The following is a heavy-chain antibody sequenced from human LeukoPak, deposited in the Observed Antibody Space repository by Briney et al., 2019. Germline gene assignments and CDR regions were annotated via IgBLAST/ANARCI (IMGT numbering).Heavy chain of an antibody. V-gene: IGHV3-23*01. CDR3: AKDIQLST. CDR1: GFTFRDAA. Sequence: GGSLRLSCAVTGFTFRDAAMTWVRQAPGKGLEWVSLISSSGNNAYYADSVKGRFTISRDNSKNTLSLQMNSLRVEDTAIYYCAKDIQLSTWGLGTMVTVSS. CDR2: ISSSGNNA. J-gene: IGHJ3*01. D-gene: IGHD5-24*01.